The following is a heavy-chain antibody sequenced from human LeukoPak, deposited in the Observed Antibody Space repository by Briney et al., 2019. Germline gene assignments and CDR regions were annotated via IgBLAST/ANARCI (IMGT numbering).Heavy chain of an antibody. V-gene: IGHV3-53*01. CDR1: GFTVSSNY. CDR2: IYSGGST. Sequence: GGSLRLSCAASGFTVSSNYMTWVRQAPGKGLEWVSVIYSGGSTYYADSLEGRFTISRDNSKNTLYLQMNSLRAEDTAVYYCARDQWYYDSSGYSWDAFDIWGQGTMVTVSS. J-gene: IGHJ3*02. D-gene: IGHD3-22*01. CDR3: ARDQWYYDSSGYSWDAFDI.